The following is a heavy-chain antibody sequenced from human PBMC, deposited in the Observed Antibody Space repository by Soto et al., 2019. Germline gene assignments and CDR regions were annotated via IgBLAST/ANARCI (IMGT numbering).Heavy chain of an antibody. V-gene: IGHV1-69*12. D-gene: IGHD2-15*01. CDR3: AKVVVAAIKSTWFDP. Sequence: QVQLVQSGAEVKKPGSSVKVSCKASGGTFSSYAISWVRQAPGQGLAWMGGIIPIFGTANYAQKFQGRVTITADESTSTAYMELSSLRSEDTAVYYCAKVVVAAIKSTWFDPWGQGTLVTVSS. CDR1: GGTFSSYA. CDR2: IIPIFGTA. J-gene: IGHJ5*02.